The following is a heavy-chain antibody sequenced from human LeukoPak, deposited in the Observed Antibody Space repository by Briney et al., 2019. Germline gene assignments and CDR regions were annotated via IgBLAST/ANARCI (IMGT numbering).Heavy chain of an antibody. D-gene: IGHD2-15*01. CDR3: AKGRCSGVGCDSFHS. J-gene: IGHJ4*02. CDR1: GLTFRSYA. CDR2: ISDDSSFT. Sequence: AGGSLRLSCVASGLTFRSYAMNWVRQAPGKGLECISTISDDSSFTYYADSVKGRSAISRDDSKNTLYLQMNNLKVEDTAVYYCAKGRCSGVGCDSFHSWGQGALVTVSS. V-gene: IGHV3-23*01.